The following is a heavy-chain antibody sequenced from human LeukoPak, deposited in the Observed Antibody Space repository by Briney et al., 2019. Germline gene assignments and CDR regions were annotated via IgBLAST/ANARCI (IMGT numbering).Heavy chain of an antibody. CDR2: INTDGTTT. Sequence: GGSLRLSCAASGFTFSTYWMHWLRQAPGKGLVWVSRINTDGTTTNYADSVKGRFTISRDNAKNTLYLRMNSLRAEDTAICYCARLLWRDCGGDCYSALDYWGQGAQVTVSS. CDR1: GFTFSTYW. J-gene: IGHJ4*02. D-gene: IGHD2-21*02. CDR3: ARLLWRDCGGDCYSALDY. V-gene: IGHV3-74*01.